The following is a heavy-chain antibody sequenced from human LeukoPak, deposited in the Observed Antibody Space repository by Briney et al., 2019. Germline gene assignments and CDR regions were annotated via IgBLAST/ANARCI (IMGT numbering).Heavy chain of an antibody. CDR1: GFTFSSYG. J-gene: IGHJ4*02. V-gene: IGHV3-30*02. Sequence: GGSLRLSCAASGFTFSSYGMHWVRQAPGKGLEWVAFIRYDGSNEYYADSVKGRFTISRDNSKNTLYLQMNSLRAEDAAVYYCANSKSGYTAFDYWGQGALVTVSS. CDR3: ANSKSGYTAFDY. CDR2: IRYDGSNE. D-gene: IGHD3-3*01.